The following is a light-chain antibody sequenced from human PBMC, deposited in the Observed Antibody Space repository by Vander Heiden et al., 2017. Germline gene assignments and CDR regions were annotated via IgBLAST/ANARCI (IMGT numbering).Light chain of an antibody. J-gene: IGKJ2*01. V-gene: IGKV3-20*01. Sequence: EIVLTQSPGTLSLSPGERATLSCRASQSVSSSYLAWYQQKPGQAPRLLIYGASSRATGIPDRFSGSGSGTDFTLTISILEPEDFAVYYCQQDGSSLYTFGQGTKLEIK. CDR2: GAS. CDR1: QSVSSSY. CDR3: QQDGSSLYT.